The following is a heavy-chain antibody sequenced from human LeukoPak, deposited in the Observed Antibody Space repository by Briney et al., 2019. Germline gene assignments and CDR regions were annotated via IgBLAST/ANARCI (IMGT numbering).Heavy chain of an antibody. J-gene: IGHJ4*02. Sequence: GGSLRLSCAASGFTFSSYAMNWVRQAPGKGLEWVSAISGGGGNTYYADSVKGRFTISRDNAKNSLYLQMSSLRAEDTALYYCAKDMGMGDSSGYYDYFDYWGQGTLVTVSS. D-gene: IGHD3-22*01. CDR1: GFTFSSYA. CDR2: ISGGGGNT. CDR3: AKDMGMGDSSGYYDYFDY. V-gene: IGHV3-23*01.